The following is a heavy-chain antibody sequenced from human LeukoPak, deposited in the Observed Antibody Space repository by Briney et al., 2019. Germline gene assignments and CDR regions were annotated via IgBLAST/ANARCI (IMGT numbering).Heavy chain of an antibody. CDR3: ARDPRPIEDLESYYDFWSGYLSH. CDR1: GGTFSSYA. D-gene: IGHD3-3*01. V-gene: IGHV1-69*13. J-gene: IGHJ4*02. Sequence: SVKVSCKASGGTFSSYAISWVRQAPGQGLEWMGGIIPIFGTANYAQKFQGRVTITADESTSTAYMELSSLRSEDTAVYYCARDPRPIEDLESYYDFWSGYLSHWGQGTLVTVSS. CDR2: IIPIFGTA.